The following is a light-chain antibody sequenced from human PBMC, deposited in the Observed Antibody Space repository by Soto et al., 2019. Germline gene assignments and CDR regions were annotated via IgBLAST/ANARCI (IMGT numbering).Light chain of an antibody. CDR1: QSISTAY. CDR3: QQYDSSSYA. CDR2: ATS. Sequence: EIVLAQSPGTLSLSPGERATLSCRSSQSISTAYLAWYQQKPGQAPRLLIYATSTRATGIPDRFSGSGSGTDLTLTIGRLGTEDFAVYYCQQYDSSSYAFGQGTKLEI. J-gene: IGKJ2*01. V-gene: IGKV3-20*01.